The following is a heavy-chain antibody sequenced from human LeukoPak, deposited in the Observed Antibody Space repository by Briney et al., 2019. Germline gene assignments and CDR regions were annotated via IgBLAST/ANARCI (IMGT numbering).Heavy chain of an antibody. CDR1: GFSFSSYG. V-gene: IGHV3-30*14. J-gene: IGHJ2*01. CDR3: ARGLTSPYWYFDL. CDR2: ISLDGTNE. D-gene: IGHD3-9*01. Sequence: AGGSLRLSCAASGFSFSSYGLHWVRQAPGMGPEWVAVISLDGTNEFYADSVQGRFTITRHNSKNTLYLQMNSLRADDTAVYYCARGLTSPYWYFDLWGCGTLVTVSS.